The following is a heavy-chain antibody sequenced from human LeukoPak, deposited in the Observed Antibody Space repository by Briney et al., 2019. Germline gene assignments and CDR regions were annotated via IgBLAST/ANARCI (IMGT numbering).Heavy chain of an antibody. CDR3: ARDWGASNYFDY. CDR2: IRYDGSNK. CDR1: GFIFSSYG. D-gene: IGHD7-27*01. J-gene: IGHJ4*02. Sequence: GGSLRLSCAASGFIFSSYGMHWVRQAPGKGLEWVAFIRYDGSNKYYADPVKGRFTISRDNSKNTLYLQMNSLRSEDAAVYYCARDWGASNYFDYWGQGSLIIVSS. V-gene: IGHV3-30*02.